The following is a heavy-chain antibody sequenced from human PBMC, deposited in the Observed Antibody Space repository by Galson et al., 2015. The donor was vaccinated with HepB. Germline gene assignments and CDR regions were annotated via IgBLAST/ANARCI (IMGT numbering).Heavy chain of an antibody. J-gene: IGHJ4*02. V-gene: IGHV3-11*06. CDR2: ISSSSSYT. CDR3: AGGGYSYGYFLSY. Sequence: RLSCAASGFTFRDYYMSWIRQAPGKGLEWASYISSSSSYTNYADSVKGRFTISRDSAKNSLYLQMNSLRAEDTAVYYCAGGGYSYGYFLSYWGQGTLVTVSS. CDR1: GFTFRDYY. D-gene: IGHD5-18*01.